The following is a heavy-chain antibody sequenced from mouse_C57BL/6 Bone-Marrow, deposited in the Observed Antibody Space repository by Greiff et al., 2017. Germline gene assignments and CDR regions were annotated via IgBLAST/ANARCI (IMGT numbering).Heavy chain of an antibody. V-gene: IGHV5-6*01. CDR1: GFTFSSYG. J-gene: IGHJ4*01. CDR3: ARHYDYYAMDY. Sequence: EVQLVESGGDLVKPGGSLKLSCAASGFTFSSYGMSWVRQTPDKRLEWVATISSGGRYTYYPDSVKGRFTISRDNAKNTLYLQMSSLKSEDTAMYYCARHYDYYAMDYWGQGTSVTVSS. CDR2: ISSGGRYT.